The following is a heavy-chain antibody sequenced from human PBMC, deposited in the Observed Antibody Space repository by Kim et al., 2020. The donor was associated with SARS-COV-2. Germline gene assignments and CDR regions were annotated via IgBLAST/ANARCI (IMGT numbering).Heavy chain of an antibody. CDR1: GYSISSGYY. D-gene: IGHD3-9*01. Sequence: SETLSLTCTVSGYSISSGYYWGWIRQPPGKGLEWIGSIYHSGSTYYNPSLKSRVTISVDTSKNQFSLKLSSVTAADTAVYYCARAGLRYFYWFLHFDYWG. V-gene: IGHV4-38-2*02. J-gene: IGHJ4*01. CDR3: ARAGLRYFYWFLHFDY. CDR2: IYHSGST.